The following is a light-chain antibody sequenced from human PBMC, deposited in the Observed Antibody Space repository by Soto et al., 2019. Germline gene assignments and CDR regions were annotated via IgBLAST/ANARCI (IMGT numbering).Light chain of an antibody. CDR1: QSVTSSY. V-gene: IGKV3-20*01. Sequence: EIVLTQSPGTLSLSPGESATLSCRASQSVTSSYLAWYQQKPGQAPRLLIYGASSRATGIPDRFSGSGSGTDFTLTISRLEPEDFAVYYCQQYDTSPLFGPGTKVDIK. J-gene: IGKJ3*01. CDR2: GAS. CDR3: QQYDTSPL.